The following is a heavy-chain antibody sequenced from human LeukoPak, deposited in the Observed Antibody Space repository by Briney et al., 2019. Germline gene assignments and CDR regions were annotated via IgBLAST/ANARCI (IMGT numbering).Heavy chain of an antibody. Sequence: GGSLRLSCAASRFTFSSYAMSWVRQAPGKGLEWVSAISGSGGSTYYADSVKGRFTISRDNSKNTLYLQMNSLRAEDTAVYYCARDQINSSGNKPPFDYWGRGTLVTVSS. V-gene: IGHV3-23*01. D-gene: IGHD1-26*01. CDR3: ARDQINSSGNKPPFDY. CDR2: ISGSGGST. CDR1: RFTFSSYA. J-gene: IGHJ4*02.